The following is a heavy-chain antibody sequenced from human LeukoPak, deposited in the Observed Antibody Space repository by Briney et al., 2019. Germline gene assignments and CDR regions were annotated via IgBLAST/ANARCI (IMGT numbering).Heavy chain of an antibody. D-gene: IGHD2-2*01. V-gene: IGHV1-2*02. CDR2: INPNSGGT. CDR3: ARGYIVVVPAAIGY. J-gene: IGHJ4*02. CDR1: GYTFTGYY. Sequence: ASVKVSCKASGYTFTGYYMHWVRQAPGQGLEWMGWINPNSGGTSYAQKFQGRVTMTRDTSISTAYMELSRLRSDDTAVYYCARGYIVVVPAAIGYWGQGTLVTVSS.